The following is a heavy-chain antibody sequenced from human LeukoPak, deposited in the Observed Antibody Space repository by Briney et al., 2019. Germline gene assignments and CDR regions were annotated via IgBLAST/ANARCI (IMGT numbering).Heavy chain of an antibody. CDR3: ASCPWFGEDVGY. CDR1: GDSISSGDYY. Sequence: PSETLSLTCTVSGDSISSGDYYWSWIRQPAGKGLEWIGRISSSGSTNYNPSLKSRVTISVDTSKNQFSLKLSSVTAADTAVYYCASCPWFGEDVGYWGQGTLVTVSS. D-gene: IGHD3-10*01. V-gene: IGHV4-61*02. J-gene: IGHJ4*02. CDR2: ISSSGST.